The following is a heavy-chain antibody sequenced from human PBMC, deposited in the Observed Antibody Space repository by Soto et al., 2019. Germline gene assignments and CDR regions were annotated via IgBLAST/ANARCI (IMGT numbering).Heavy chain of an antibody. Sequence: APVKLSRKVSGYTLTALSMHWVRQAPGKGLEWMGGFAHEDGERIYAQKFQGRVTMTEDTSTDTAYMEPSSLRSEDTAVYYCATSKLSSDYYGMDVWGQGTTVTVSS. CDR1: GYTLTALS. CDR3: ATSKLSSDYYGMDV. V-gene: IGHV1-24*01. D-gene: IGHD3-16*02. CDR2: FAHEDGER. J-gene: IGHJ6*02.